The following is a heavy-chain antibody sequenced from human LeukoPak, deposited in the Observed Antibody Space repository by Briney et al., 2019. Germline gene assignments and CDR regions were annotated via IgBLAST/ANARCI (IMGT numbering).Heavy chain of an antibody. V-gene: IGHV5-51*01. J-gene: IGHJ4*02. D-gene: IGHD3-22*01. CDR1: GYSFTNYW. CDR3: GRQNRYYAFFDY. Sequence: GEALKTSCKGSGYSFTNYWIGWGRQMPGKGLEWMGINYPGDSDTRYSPSFQGQVTISADKSINTAYLQWSSLKASDTAFYYCGRQNRYYAFFDYWGQGTLVTVSS. CDR2: NYPGDSDT.